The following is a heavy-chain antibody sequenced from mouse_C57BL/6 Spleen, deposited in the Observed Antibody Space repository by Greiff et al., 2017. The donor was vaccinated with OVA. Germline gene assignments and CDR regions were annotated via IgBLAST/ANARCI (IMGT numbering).Heavy chain of an antibody. V-gene: IGHV1-55*01. J-gene: IGHJ4*01. D-gene: IGHD1-1*01. CDR3: ARRATTVVAPMDY. CDR2: IYPGSGST. Sequence: QVQLQQPGAELVKPGASVKMSCKASGYTFTSYWITWVKQRPGQGLEWIGDIYPGSGSTNYNEKFKSKATLTVDTSSSTAYMQLSSLTSEDSAVYYCARRATTVVAPMDYWGQGTSVTVSS. CDR1: GYTFTSYW.